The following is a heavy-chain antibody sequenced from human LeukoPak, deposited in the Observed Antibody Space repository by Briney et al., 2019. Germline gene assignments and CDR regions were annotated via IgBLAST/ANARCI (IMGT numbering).Heavy chain of an antibody. CDR3: ARVRAAYYYGMDV. CDR1: GFIFNTYE. Sequence: PGGSLRLSCAASGFIFNTYEMNWVRQAPGKGLEWVSYISSSGSATYYADSVRGRFTVSRDNAKNSLSLQMNSLRAEDTAVYYCARVRAAYYYGMDVWGRGTTVTVSS. J-gene: IGHJ6*02. V-gene: IGHV3-48*03. CDR2: ISSSGSAT.